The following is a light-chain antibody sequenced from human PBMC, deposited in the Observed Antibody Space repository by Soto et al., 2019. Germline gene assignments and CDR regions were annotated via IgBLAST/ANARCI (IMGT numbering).Light chain of an antibody. CDR2: ATS. V-gene: IGKV1-39*01. J-gene: IGKJ4*01. CDR3: QQTYNTPLT. Sequence: DIQMTQSPSSLSASVGDKVTITCRASQNVASYLNWDQQKLGTAPKVLIYATSTLKTGVPSRFSGSGSGTEFILTITSLQPEDFATYYCQQTYNTPLTFGGGTKVEIK. CDR1: QNVASY.